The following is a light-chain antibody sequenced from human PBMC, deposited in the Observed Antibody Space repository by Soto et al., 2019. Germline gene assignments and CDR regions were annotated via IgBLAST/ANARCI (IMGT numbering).Light chain of an antibody. CDR1: QSLTNNY. CDR3: LQYEAVVR. J-gene: IGKJ1*01. Sequence: IVSEKSLGSPSVYPGGRATLCSRASQSLTNNYFAWYQQKPGRALRLLIDGASTRATGIPDRFSGSGSGTDFTLTISRLVPEDVAVYNCLQYEAVVRLGQGTKVDI. V-gene: IGKV3-20*01. CDR2: GAS.